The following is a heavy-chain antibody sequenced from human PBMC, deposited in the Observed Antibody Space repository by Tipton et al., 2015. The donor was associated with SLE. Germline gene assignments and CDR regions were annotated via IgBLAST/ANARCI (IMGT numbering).Heavy chain of an antibody. Sequence: SLRLSCAASGFTFSSYSMNWVRQAPGKGLEWGSYISSSGSTIYYADSVKGRFTISRDNAKNSLYLQMSSLRAEDTAVYYCARDQIGYCSGGSCYNDAFDNWGQGTMVTVSS. D-gene: IGHD2-15*01. V-gene: IGHV3-48*04. CDR2: ISSSGSTI. J-gene: IGHJ3*02. CDR1: GFTFSSYS. CDR3: ARDQIGYCSGGSCYNDAFDN.